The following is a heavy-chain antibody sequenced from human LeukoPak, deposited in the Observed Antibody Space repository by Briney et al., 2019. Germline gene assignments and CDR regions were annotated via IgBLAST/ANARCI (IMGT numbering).Heavy chain of an antibody. D-gene: IGHD2-2*01. V-gene: IGHV1-8*03. CDR2: MNPNSGNT. CDR3: AREVVVPAEDAFDI. Sequence: ASVKVSCKASGYTFTSYDINWVRQATGQGLEWMGWMNPNSGNTGYAQKFQGRVTITRNTSISTAYMELSSLRSEDTAVYYCAREVVVPAEDAFDIWGQGTMVTVSS. CDR1: GYTFTSYD. J-gene: IGHJ3*02.